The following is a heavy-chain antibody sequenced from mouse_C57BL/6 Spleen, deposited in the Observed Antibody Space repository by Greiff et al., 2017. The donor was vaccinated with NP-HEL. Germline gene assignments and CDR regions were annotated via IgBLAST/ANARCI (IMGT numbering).Heavy chain of an antibody. J-gene: IGHJ4*01. CDR3: ARGGYDYGGHYYAMDY. CDR2: IYPGSGST. V-gene: IGHV1-55*01. Sequence: QVQLQQPGAELVKPGASVKMSCKASGYTFTSYWITWVKQRPGQGLEWIGDIYPGSGSTNYNEKFKSKATLTVDTSSSTAYMQLSSLTSEDSAVYYCARGGYDYGGHYYAMDYWGQGTSVTVSS. CDR1: GYTFTSYW. D-gene: IGHD2-4*01.